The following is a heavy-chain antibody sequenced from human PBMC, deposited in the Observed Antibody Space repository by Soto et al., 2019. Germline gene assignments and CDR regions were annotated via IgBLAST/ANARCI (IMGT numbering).Heavy chain of an antibody. J-gene: IGHJ6*02. D-gene: IGHD2-2*01. CDR3: ARDNCSSTSCYYYGMDV. CDR2: ISSSSYI. CDR1: GFTFSSYS. V-gene: IGHV3-21*01. Sequence: GGSLRLSCAASGFTFSSYSMNWVRQAPGKGLEWVSSISSSSYIYYADSVKGRFTISRDNAKNSLYLQMNSLRAEDAAVYYCARDNCSSTSCYYYGMDVWGQGTTVTVSS.